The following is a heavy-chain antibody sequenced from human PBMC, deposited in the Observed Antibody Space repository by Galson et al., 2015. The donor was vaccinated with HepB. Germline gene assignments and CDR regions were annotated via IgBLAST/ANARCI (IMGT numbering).Heavy chain of an antibody. CDR3: TRSGAGGNAFDF. Sequence: SVKVSCKASGYIFMSYALNWVRQAPGQGLEWMAWINTVTGNPTYAQDFTGRFFFSLDSSVSTAYLQINTLQAEDTVVYFCTRSGAGGNAFDFWGQGTMVTVSS. V-gene: IGHV7-4-1*02. CDR2: INTVTGNP. D-gene: IGHD3-10*01. CDR1: GYIFMSYA. J-gene: IGHJ3*01.